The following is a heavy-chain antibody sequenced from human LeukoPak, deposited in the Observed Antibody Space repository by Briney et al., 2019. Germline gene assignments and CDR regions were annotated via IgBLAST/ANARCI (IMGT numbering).Heavy chain of an antibody. D-gene: IGHD3-10*01. CDR2: IYSGGST. CDR1: GFTVSSSY. Sequence: GGSLRLSCAASGFTVSSSYMNWVRQAPGKGLEWVSVIYSGGSTYYADSVKGRFTISRDNSRNILYLEMNSLRAEDTAVYYCARGGAPGFYFDYWGQGTLVTVSS. J-gene: IGHJ4*02. V-gene: IGHV3-53*01. CDR3: ARGGAPGFYFDY.